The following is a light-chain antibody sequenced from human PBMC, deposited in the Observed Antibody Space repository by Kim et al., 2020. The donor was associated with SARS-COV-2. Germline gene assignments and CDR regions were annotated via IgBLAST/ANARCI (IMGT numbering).Light chain of an antibody. CDR3: CSYAGGSTYV. Sequence: QLITRSCQVTSSDVGGYNLVSWYQQPPGKAPQLMISEVRNRPSGVSNRFSGSKSGNTASLTISGLQAEDEADYYCCSYAGGSTYVFGTGTKVTV. CDR1: SSDVGGYNL. J-gene: IGLJ1*01. CDR2: EVR. V-gene: IGLV2-23*02.